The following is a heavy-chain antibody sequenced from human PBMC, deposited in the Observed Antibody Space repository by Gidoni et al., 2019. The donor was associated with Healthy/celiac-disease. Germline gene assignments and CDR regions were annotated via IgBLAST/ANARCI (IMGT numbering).Heavy chain of an antibody. Sequence: QVQLQESGPGLVKPSQTLSLTCTVSGGSISSGGYYWSWIRQHPGKGLEWIGYIYYSGSTYYNPSLKSRVTISVDTSKNQFSLKLSSVTAADTAVYYCARDEGGYCGGGSCYPPRYWGQGTLVTVSS. J-gene: IGHJ4*02. V-gene: IGHV4-31*03. CDR1: GGSISSGGYY. CDR2: IYYSGST. CDR3: ARDEGGYCGGGSCYPPRY. D-gene: IGHD2-15*01.